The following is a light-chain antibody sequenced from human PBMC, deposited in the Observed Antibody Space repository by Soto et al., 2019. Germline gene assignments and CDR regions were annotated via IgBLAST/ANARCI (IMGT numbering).Light chain of an antibody. CDR2: GAS. J-gene: IGKJ1*01. CDR3: HQFGYSPRT. CDR1: QSVASSY. V-gene: IGKV3-20*01. Sequence: PGERATLSCRASQSVASSYLAWYQQKPGQAPRLLIYGASSGATGIPDRFSGSGSGTDFTLTISRLEPEDFAVYYCHQFGYSPRTFGQGTKVDIK.